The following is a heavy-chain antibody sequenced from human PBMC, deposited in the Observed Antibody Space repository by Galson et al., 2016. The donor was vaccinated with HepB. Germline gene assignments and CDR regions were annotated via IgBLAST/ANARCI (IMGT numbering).Heavy chain of an antibody. Sequence: SLRLSCAASGFSFGIYDMSWVRQAPGKGLEYASYITSSPNPIYYADSVKGRFTTSRDNAKNSLYLQMNSLRDEDTAVYYCGRVGPEDYDSSGLDYWGQGTLVTVSS. CDR2: ITSSPNPI. V-gene: IGHV3-48*02. CDR1: GFSFGIYD. D-gene: IGHD3-22*01. J-gene: IGHJ4*02. CDR3: GRVGPEDYDSSGLDY.